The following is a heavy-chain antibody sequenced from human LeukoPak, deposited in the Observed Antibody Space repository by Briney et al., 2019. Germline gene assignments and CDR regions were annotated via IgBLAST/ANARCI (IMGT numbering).Heavy chain of an antibody. CDR1: GYTLTELS. V-gene: IGHV1-24*01. D-gene: IGHD3-22*01. CDR3: ATAVWNYYDSSGYPPDY. Sequence: GASVKVSCKVSGYTLTELSMHWVRQAPGKGLEWMGGFDPEDGETIYAQKFQGRVTMTEDTSTDTAYMELSSLRSEDTAVYYCATAVWNYYDSSGYPPDYWAREPWSPSPQ. CDR2: FDPEDGET. J-gene: IGHJ4*02.